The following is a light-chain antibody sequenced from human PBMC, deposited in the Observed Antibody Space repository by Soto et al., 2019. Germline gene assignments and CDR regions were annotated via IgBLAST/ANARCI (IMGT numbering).Light chain of an antibody. V-gene: IGKV1-9*01. CDR2: AAH. Sequence: DIQLTQSPSFLSPSIGESVTITCRASQVISTSLAWYQVKPGKAPKLLTYAAHTLESVVPSRFSATVSGTEFSLTITGLLPEDFAPYYCQQLFYSPITFGQGTRLEVK. CDR3: QQLFYSPIT. J-gene: IGKJ5*01. CDR1: QVISTS.